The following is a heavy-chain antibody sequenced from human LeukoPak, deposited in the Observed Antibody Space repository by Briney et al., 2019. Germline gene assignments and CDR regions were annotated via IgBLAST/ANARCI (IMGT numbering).Heavy chain of an antibody. V-gene: IGHV4-34*01. CDR2: INHSGST. Sequence: SETLPLTCAVYGGSFSGYYWSWIRQPPGKGLEWIGEINHSGSTNYNPSLKSRVTISVDTSKNQFSLKLSSVTAADTAVYYCARDDVLQDYYGMDVWGQGTTVTVSS. J-gene: IGHJ6*02. CDR1: GGSFSGYY. CDR3: ARDDVLQDYYGMDV. D-gene: IGHD1-1*01.